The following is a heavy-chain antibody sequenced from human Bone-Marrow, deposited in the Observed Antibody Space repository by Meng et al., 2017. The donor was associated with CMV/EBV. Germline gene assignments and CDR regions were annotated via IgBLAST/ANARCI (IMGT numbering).Heavy chain of an antibody. Sequence: SVKVSCKASGGTFSSYAISWVRQAPGQGLEWMGGIIPIFGTANYAQKFQGRVTITTDESTSTAYMELSSLRSEDTAVYYCAREGYCTNGVCYRGDFDYWGQGALVTLYS. V-gene: IGHV1-69*05. J-gene: IGHJ4*02. CDR2: IIPIFGTA. D-gene: IGHD2-8*01. CDR3: AREGYCTNGVCYRGDFDY. CDR1: GGTFSSYA.